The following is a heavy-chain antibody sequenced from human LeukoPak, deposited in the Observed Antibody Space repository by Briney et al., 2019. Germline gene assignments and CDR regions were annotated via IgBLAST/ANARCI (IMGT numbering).Heavy chain of an antibody. D-gene: IGHD3-16*02. CDR2: INHSGST. V-gene: IGHV4-34*01. CDR3: ARGRSGD. J-gene: IGHJ4*02. Sequence: SETLSLTCAVYGGSFSGYYWSWIRQPPGKGLEWIGEINHSGSTNYNPSLKSRVTISVDTSKNQFSLKLSSVTAADTAVYYCARGRSGDWGQGTLVTVSS. CDR1: GGSFSGYY.